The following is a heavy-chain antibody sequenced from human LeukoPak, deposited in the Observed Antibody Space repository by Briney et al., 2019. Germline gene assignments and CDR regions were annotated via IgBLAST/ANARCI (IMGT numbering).Heavy chain of an antibody. D-gene: IGHD3-10*01. V-gene: IGHV3-48*03. CDR3: ARDPVRGDSFDY. CDR1: GFTFSTYE. Sequence: GGSLRLSCAASGFTFSTYEMNWVRQAPGKGLEWVSYISSSGSTIYYADSVKGRFTISRDNAKNSLYLQMNSLRAEDTAVYYCARDPVRGDSFDYWGQGTLVTVSS. J-gene: IGHJ4*02. CDR2: ISSSGSTI.